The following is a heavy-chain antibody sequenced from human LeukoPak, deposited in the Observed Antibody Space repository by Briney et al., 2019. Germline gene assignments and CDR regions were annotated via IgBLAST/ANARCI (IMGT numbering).Heavy chain of an antibody. D-gene: IGHD3-10*01. CDR3: ARDKGGWFGEFWLGPSYNWFDP. CDR2: ISAYNGNT. V-gene: IGHV1-18*01. CDR1: GYTFTSYG. J-gene: IGHJ5*02. Sequence: GASVKVSCKASGYTFTSYGISWVRQAPGQGLEWMGWISAYNGNTNYAQKLQGRVTMTTDTSTSTAYMELRSLRSDDTAVYYCARDKGGWFGEFWLGPSYNWFDPWGQGTLVTVSS.